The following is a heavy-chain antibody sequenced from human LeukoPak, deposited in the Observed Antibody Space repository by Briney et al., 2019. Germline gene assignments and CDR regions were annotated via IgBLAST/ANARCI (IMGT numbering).Heavy chain of an antibody. CDR1: GGSISSYY. J-gene: IGHJ6*02. D-gene: IGHD3-22*01. CDR3: ARGGGITMIYYYYGMDV. V-gene: IGHV4-59*01. Sequence: SETLSLTCTVSGGSISSYYWSWIRQPPGKGLEWIGYIYYSGSTNYNPSLKSRVTISVDTSKNQFSLKLSSVTAADTAVYYCARGGGITMIYYYYGMDVWGQGTTVTVSS. CDR2: IYYSGST.